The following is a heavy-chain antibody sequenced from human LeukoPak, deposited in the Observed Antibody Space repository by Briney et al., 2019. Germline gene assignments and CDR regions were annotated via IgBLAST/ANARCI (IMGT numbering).Heavy chain of an antibody. V-gene: IGHV4-34*01. Sequence: SETLSLTCAVYGGSFSGYYWSWIRQPPGKGLEWIGEINHSGSTNYNPSLKSRVTISVDTSKSQFSLKLSSVTAADTAVYYCAGDVDGGNFNCFERWGPGTLVTVSS. D-gene: IGHD4-23*01. CDR3: AGDVDGGNFNCFER. CDR2: INHSGST. CDR1: GGSFSGYY. J-gene: IGHJ5*02.